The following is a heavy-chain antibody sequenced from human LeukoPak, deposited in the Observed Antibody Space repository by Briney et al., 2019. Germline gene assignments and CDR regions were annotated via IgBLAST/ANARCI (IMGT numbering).Heavy chain of an antibody. CDR2: IYPGDSDT. D-gene: IGHD6-6*01. J-gene: IGHJ4*02. Sequence: LGESLQISCKGSGYSFNSYWIGWVRQLPGKGLEWMGIIYPGDSDTRYSPSFQGQVTISADKSISTAYLQWGSLKASDTAMYYCAREGRSSSPMDYWGQGTLVTVSS. V-gene: IGHV5-51*01. CDR1: GYSFNSYW. CDR3: AREGRSSSPMDY.